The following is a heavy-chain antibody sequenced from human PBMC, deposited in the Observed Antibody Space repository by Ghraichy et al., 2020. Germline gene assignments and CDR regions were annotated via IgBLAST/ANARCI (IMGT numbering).Heavy chain of an antibody. CDR1: GYTFTGYY. D-gene: IGHD3-22*01. Sequence: ASVKVSCKASGYTFTGYYMHWGRQAPGPGLEWMGRINPNSGGTNYAQKFQGRVTMTRDTSISTAYMELSRLRSDDTAVYYCARYYYDSSGYYSYWGQGTLVTVSS. CDR3: ARYYYDSSGYYSY. J-gene: IGHJ4*02. CDR2: INPNSGGT. V-gene: IGHV1-2*06.